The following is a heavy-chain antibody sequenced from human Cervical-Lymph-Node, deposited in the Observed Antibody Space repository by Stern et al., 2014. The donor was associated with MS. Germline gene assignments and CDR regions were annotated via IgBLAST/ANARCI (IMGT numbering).Heavy chain of an antibody. CDR2: IYPSGSA. Sequence: QLQLQESGPGLVKPSGTLSLTCAVSGGSISSDNWWSWVRQPPGKGPEWIGEIYPSGSANYKPSLKSRVTISVDKSKNHFSLKVRSVTAADTAVYYCTRGGVVGANRLDYWGQGILVTVSS. D-gene: IGHD1-26*01. J-gene: IGHJ4*02. V-gene: IGHV4-4*02. CDR1: GGSISSDNW. CDR3: TRGGVVGANRLDY.